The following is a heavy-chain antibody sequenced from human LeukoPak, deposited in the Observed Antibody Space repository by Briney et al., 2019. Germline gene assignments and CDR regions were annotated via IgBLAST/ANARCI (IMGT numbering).Heavy chain of an antibody. J-gene: IGHJ3*02. Sequence: SETLSLTCTVSGGSISSYYWSWIRQPPGKGLEWIGYIYYSGSTNYNPSLESRVTISVDTSKNQFSLKLSSVTAADTAVYYCASTGEAAAFDIWGRGTMVTVSS. CDR2: IYYSGST. V-gene: IGHV4-59*01. CDR3: ASTGEAAAFDI. D-gene: IGHD3-10*01. CDR1: GGSISSYY.